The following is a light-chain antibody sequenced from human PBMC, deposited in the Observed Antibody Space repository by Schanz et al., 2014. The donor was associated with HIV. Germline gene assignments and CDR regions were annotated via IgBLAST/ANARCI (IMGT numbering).Light chain of an antibody. Sequence: IVLTQSPGTLSLSPGERATLSCRASQSVSSYLAWYQQKPGLAPRLLIYGASSRATGIPDRFSGSGSGTDFTLTISRLEPEDFAVYYCQQYGTSLTFGGGTKVEIK. CDR3: QQYGTSLT. CDR2: GAS. CDR1: QSVSSY. V-gene: IGKV3-20*01. J-gene: IGKJ4*01.